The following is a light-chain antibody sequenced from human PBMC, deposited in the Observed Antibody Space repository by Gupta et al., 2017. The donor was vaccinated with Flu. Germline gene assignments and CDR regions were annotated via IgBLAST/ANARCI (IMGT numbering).Light chain of an antibody. CDR2: LGS. V-gene: IGKV2-28*01. CDR1: QSRLYSSGVNY. Sequence: DVVMTQSPLSLSVSPGEPASISCQSSQSRLYSSGVNYLDWYLQKPGQSPQLLIFLGSRRASGVPDRFSGSGLGTDFTLHISRGEAEDVGDYYGMQGLYTPCPFGHGTRVDIK. CDR3: MQGLYTPCP. J-gene: IGKJ5*01.